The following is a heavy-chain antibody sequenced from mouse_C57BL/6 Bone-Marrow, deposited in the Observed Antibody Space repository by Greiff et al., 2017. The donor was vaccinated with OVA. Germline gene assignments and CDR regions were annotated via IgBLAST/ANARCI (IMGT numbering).Heavy chain of an antibody. D-gene: IGHD1-1*01. V-gene: IGHV5-17*01. J-gene: IGHJ3*01. CDR1: GFTFSDYG. CDR2: ISSGSSTI. Sequence: DVKLVESGGGLVKPGGSLKLSCAASGFTFSDYGMHWVRQAPEKGLEWVAYISSGSSTIYYADTVKGRFTISRDNAKNTLFLQMTSLRSEDTAMYYCARSYYYGSSWGFGYWGQGALVTVSA. CDR3: ARSYYYGSSWGFGY.